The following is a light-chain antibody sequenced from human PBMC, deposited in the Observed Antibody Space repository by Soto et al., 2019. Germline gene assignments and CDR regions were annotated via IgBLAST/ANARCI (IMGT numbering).Light chain of an antibody. CDR1: SSDVGTYDL. J-gene: IGLJ3*02. CDR2: DVI. Sequence: QSALTQPASVSESPGQSITISCIGTSSDVGTYDLVSWYQQHPGKAPKVIIYDVIKRPSGVPDRFSGSKSGITASLTISGLQADDEADYYCCSYAATSTLVFGGGTKLTVL. V-gene: IGLV2-11*01. CDR3: CSYAATSTLV.